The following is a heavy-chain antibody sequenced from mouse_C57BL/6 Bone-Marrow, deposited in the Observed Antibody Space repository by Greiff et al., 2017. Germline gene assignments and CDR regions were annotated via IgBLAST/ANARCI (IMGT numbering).Heavy chain of an antibody. Sequence: QVQLQQPGAELVKPGASVKLSCKASGYTFTSYWMNWVKQRPGQGLEWIGMIHPNSGSTNYNEKFKSKATLTVDKSSSTAYMQLSSLTSEDSAVYYCASITTVVEVDYWGQGTTLTVSS. CDR1: GYTFTSYW. CDR2: IHPNSGST. V-gene: IGHV1-64*01. D-gene: IGHD1-1*01. J-gene: IGHJ2*01. CDR3: ASITTVVEVDY.